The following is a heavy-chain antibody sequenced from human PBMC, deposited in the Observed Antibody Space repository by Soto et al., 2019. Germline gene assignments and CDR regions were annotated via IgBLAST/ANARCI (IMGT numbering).Heavy chain of an antibody. CDR1: GFTFSSYA. J-gene: IGHJ4*02. Sequence: EVQLLESGGGLVQPGGSLRLSCAAHGFTFSSYAMSWVRQAPGKGLEWVSASGSGGRTNYADSVKGRFIISRYNSKNTLLLQRHRPRAVDTAVYYCTKTISLRTLYFVNWGQGTLVNASS. CDR2: SGSGGRT. V-gene: IGHV3-23*01. D-gene: IGHD2-21*01. CDR3: TKTISLRTLYFVN.